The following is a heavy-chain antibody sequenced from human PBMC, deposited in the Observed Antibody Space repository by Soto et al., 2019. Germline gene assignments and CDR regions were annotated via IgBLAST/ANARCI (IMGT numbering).Heavy chain of an antibody. CDR3: ARAVDYSFYYMDV. CDR2: INPNSGGT. D-gene: IGHD4-4*01. CDR1: GYTFTGYY. V-gene: IGHV1-2*04. J-gene: IGHJ6*03. Sequence: VSVKVSCKASGYTFTGYYMHWVRQAPGQGLEWMGWINPNSGGTNYAQKFQGWVTMTRDTSISTAYMELSRLRSDDTAVYYCARAVDYSFYYMDVWGKGTTVTVSS.